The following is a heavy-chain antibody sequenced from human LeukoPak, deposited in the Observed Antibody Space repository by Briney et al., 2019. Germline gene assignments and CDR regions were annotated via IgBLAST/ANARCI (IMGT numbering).Heavy chain of an antibody. CDR3: ARGFSNGEWDFDY. Sequence: SVKVSCKASGFTFTSSAMQWVRQARGQRLEWIGWIVVGSGNTNYAQKFQERVTITRDMSTSTAYMELSSLRSEDTAVYYCARGFSNGEWDFDYWGQGTLVTVSS. CDR2: IVVGSGNT. CDR1: GFTFTSSA. V-gene: IGHV1-58*02. D-gene: IGHD3-10*01. J-gene: IGHJ4*02.